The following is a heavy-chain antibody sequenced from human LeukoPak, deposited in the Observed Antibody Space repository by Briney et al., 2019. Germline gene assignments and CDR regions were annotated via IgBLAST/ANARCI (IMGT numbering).Heavy chain of an antibody. CDR2: IYPKTGGT. Sequence: ASVKVSCKASGYTFTGYYLHWVRQAPGQGLEWMGWIYPKTGGTSYAQKFQGRVTMTRDTSISTAYMELIGLRSDDTAVYHCAGPWDQVGFDPWGQGTLVSVSS. J-gene: IGHJ5*02. CDR1: GYTFTGYY. CDR3: AGPWDQVGFDP. D-gene: IGHD1-26*01. V-gene: IGHV1-2*02.